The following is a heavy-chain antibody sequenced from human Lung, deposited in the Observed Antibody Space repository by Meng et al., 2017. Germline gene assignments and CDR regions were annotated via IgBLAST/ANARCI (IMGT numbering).Heavy chain of an antibody. V-gene: IGHV4-30-4*01. Sequence: QVQLQESGPRLVRPSQTLSLTFTVSVASISSAVFWIWIRQPPGKDLEWIGYISYSGATHYNPSLKSRLTISVDTAKNQFSLSLSSVTAADTAVYYCARVVGDCASCYKGWFDPWGQGTLVTVSS. D-gene: IGHD2-2*02. J-gene: IGHJ5*02. CDR1: VASISSAVF. CDR2: ISYSGAT. CDR3: ARVVGDCASCYKGWFDP.